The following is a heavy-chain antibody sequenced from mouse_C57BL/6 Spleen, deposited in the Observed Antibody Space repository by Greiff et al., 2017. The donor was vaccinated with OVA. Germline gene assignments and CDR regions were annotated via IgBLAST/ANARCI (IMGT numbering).Heavy chain of an antibody. J-gene: IGHJ4*01. Sequence: QVQLQQPGAELVKPGASVKLSCKASGYTFTSYWMHWVKQRPGQGLEWIGMIHPNSGSTNYNEKFKSKATLTVDKSSSTAYMQLSSLTSEDAAVYYCARSFDYDAYYAMDYWGQGTSVTVSS. V-gene: IGHV1-64*01. CDR1: GYTFTSYW. D-gene: IGHD2-4*01. CDR2: IHPNSGST. CDR3: ARSFDYDAYYAMDY.